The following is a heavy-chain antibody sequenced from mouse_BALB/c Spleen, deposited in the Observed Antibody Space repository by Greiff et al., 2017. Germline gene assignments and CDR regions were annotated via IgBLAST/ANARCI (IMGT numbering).Heavy chain of an antibody. Sequence: VKLQQPGAELVKPGASVKLSCKASGYTFTSYWMHWVKQRPGQGLEWIGEINPSNGRTNYNEKFKSKATLTVDKSSSTAYMQLSSLTSEDSAVYYCARRGGYSWYFDVWGAGTTVTVSS. V-gene: IGHV1S81*02. CDR2: INPSNGRT. CDR3: ARRGGYSWYFDV. D-gene: IGHD2-3*01. J-gene: IGHJ1*01. CDR1: GYTFTSYW.